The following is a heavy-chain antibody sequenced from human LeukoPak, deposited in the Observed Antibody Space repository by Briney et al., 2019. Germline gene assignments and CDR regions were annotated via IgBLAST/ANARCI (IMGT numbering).Heavy chain of an antibody. J-gene: IGHJ4*02. V-gene: IGHV3-43*02. Sequence: GGSLRLSCAASGFTFDDYAIHWVRHARGKGLEWVSLISADGGTIYYADSVKGRFTISRDNGKNSLYLQMNSLRTEDTALYYCAGYNWNYYFDYWGQGTLVTVSS. CDR1: GFTFDDYA. CDR3: AGYNWNYYFDY. CDR2: ISADGGTI. D-gene: IGHD1-7*01.